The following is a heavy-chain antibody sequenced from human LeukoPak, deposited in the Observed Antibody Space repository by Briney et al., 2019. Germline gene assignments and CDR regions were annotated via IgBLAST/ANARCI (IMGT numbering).Heavy chain of an antibody. V-gene: IGHV4-39*01. CDR1: GGSISSSSYS. D-gene: IGHD3-3*01. CDR3: ARLRFDFWSGYTHPYFDY. CDR2: IYYSGTT. Sequence: SETLSLTCTVSGGSISSSSYSWGWIRQPPGKGLEWIGSIYYSGTTYYNPSLKSRVTISVDTSKIQFSLELSSVAATDTAVYFCARLRFDFWSGYTHPYFDYWGQGTLVTVSS. J-gene: IGHJ4*02.